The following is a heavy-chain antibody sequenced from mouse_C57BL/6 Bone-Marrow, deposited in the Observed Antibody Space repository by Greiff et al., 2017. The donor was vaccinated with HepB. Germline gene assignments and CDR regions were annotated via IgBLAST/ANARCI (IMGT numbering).Heavy chain of an antibody. J-gene: IGHJ3*01. V-gene: IGHV1-80*01. CDR3: ARFFLGGYGAWFAY. Sequence: QVQLQQSGAELVKPGASVKISCKASGYAFSSYWMNWVKQRPGKGLEWIGQIYPGDGDTNYNGKFKGKATLTADKSSSTAYMQLSSLTSEDSAVYFCARFFLGGYGAWFAYWGQGTLVTVSA. D-gene: IGHD2-2*01. CDR1: GYAFSSYW. CDR2: IYPGDGDT.